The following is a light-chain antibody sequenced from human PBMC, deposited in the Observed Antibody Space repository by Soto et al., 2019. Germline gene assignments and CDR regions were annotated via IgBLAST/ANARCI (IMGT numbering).Light chain of an antibody. Sequence: SYELTQPPSVSVSPGQTASITCSGDELGDKYVCWYQQKPGQSPVLVIYEDNKRPSGIPERFSGSNSGNTATLTISGTQTMDEADYYCQAWDSSTACFGTGTKLTVL. CDR2: EDN. CDR1: ELGDKY. J-gene: IGLJ1*01. CDR3: QAWDSSTAC. V-gene: IGLV3-1*01.